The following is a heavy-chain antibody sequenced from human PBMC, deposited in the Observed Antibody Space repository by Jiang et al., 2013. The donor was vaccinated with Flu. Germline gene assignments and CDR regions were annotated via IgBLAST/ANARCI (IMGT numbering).Heavy chain of an antibody. Sequence: KPTQTLTLTCTFSGFSLSTGGVGVGWIRQPPGEALEWLALIYWNDDKRYGPSLKSRLTITKDTSRNQVVLTMTNMDPVDTATYFCAHRHIGARYYDYWGQGTLVTVSA. CDR2: IYWNDDK. J-gene: IGHJ4*02. CDR3: AHRHIGARYYDY. V-gene: IGHV2-5*01. D-gene: IGHD6-6*01. CDR1: GFSLSTGGVG.